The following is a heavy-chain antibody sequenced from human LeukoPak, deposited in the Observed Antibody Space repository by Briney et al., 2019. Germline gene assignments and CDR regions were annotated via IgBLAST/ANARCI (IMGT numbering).Heavy chain of an antibody. CDR1: GFTFSSYW. D-gene: IGHD3-3*01. CDR3: AKDPRPRALSYYDFWSGFGY. CDR2: INTDGSST. J-gene: IGHJ4*02. V-gene: IGHV3-74*01. Sequence: PGGSLRLSCAASGFTFSSYWMHWVRQAPGKGLVWVSRINTDGSSTSYADSVKGRFTISRDNSKNTLYLQMNSLRAEDTAVYYCAKDPRPRALSYYDFWSGFGYWGQGTLVTVSS.